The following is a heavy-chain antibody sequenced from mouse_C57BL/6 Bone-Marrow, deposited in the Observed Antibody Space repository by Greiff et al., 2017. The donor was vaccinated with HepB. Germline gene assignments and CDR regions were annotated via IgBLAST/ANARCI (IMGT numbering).Heavy chain of an antibody. J-gene: IGHJ3*01. D-gene: IGHD1-1*01. V-gene: IGHV1-55*01. Sequence: VQLQQPGAELVKPGASVKMSCKASGYTFTSYWITWVKQRPGQGLEWIGDIYPGSGSTNYNEKFKSKATLTVDTSSSTAYMQLSSLTSEDSAVYHCATFYGSSQAWFAYWGQGTLVTVSA. CDR3: ATFYGSSQAWFAY. CDR1: GYTFTSYW. CDR2: IYPGSGST.